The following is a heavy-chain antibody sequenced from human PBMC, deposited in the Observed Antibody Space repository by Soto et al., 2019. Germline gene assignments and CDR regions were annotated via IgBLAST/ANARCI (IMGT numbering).Heavy chain of an antibody. J-gene: IGHJ5*02. Sequence: ASVKVSCKASGYTFTSYYMNWVRQAPGQGLEWLGIINPSGGYTTYAQRFLGRVTMTSDTSTSTVHMELGSLTSEDTAVYYCARGESSSLNWFDPWGQGTLVTVSS. CDR2: INPSGGYT. CDR1: GYTFTSYY. V-gene: IGHV1-46*01. CDR3: ARGESSSLNWFDP. D-gene: IGHD6-6*01.